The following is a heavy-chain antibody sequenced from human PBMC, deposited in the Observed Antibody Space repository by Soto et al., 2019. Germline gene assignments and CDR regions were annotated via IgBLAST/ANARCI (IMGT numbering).Heavy chain of an antibody. CDR3: ASLPGPIAAADWLDP. CDR2: IYPGDSDT. J-gene: IGHJ5*02. V-gene: IGHV5-51*01. CDR1: GYSFTSYW. D-gene: IGHD6-13*01. Sequence: PGESLKISCKGSGYSFTSYWIGWVRQMPGKGLEWMGIIYPGDSDTRYSPSFQGQVTISADKSISTAYLQWSSLKASDTAMYYCASLPGPIAAADWLDPWGQGTLVTVSS.